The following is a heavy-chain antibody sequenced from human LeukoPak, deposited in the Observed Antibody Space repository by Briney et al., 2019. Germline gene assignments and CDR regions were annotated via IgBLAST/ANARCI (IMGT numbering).Heavy chain of an antibody. Sequence: GGSLRLSCAGSGFIFSSYSMNWVRQAPGKGLEWVSYISRSSSTIYYADSVKGRFTISRDNAKNSLYLQMNSLRAEDTAVYYCASADYGGNSRALDYWGQGTLVTVSS. CDR3: ASADYGGNSRALDY. D-gene: IGHD4-23*01. CDR2: ISRSSSTI. CDR1: GFIFSSYS. V-gene: IGHV3-48*01. J-gene: IGHJ4*02.